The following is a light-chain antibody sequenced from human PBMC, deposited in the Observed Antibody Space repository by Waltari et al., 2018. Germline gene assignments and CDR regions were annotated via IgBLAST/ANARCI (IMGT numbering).Light chain of an antibody. Sequence: QSALTQPASVSGSPGQSITISCTAVNSNVDILHLVSWYQHHPGRNPRLLIYEISQLPSGISNRFSGSKSGNTVSLTISGLQPEDEADYFCCSFAGYGIYVFGSGTQVSVL. CDR1: NSNVDILHL. V-gene: IGLV2-23*02. J-gene: IGLJ1*01. CDR2: EIS. CDR3: CSFAGYGIYV.